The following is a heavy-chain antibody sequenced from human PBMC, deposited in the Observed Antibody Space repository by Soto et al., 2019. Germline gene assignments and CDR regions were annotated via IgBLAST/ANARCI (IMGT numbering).Heavy chain of an antibody. CDR3: ARHVRYSSSPDDAFDI. V-gene: IGHV5-51*01. CDR2: IYPGDSDT. J-gene: IGHJ3*02. D-gene: IGHD6-13*01. Sequence: GESLKISCKGSGYSFTSYWIGWVRQMPGKGLEWMGIIYPGDSDTRYSPSFQGQVTISADKSISTAYLQRSRLKASDTAMYYCARHVRYSSSPDDAFDIWGQGTMVTVSS. CDR1: GYSFTSYW.